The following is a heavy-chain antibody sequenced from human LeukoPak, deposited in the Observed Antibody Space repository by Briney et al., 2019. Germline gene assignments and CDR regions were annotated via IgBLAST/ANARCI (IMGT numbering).Heavy chain of an antibody. Sequence: GGSLRLSCAASGFTVSSSYMSWVRQAPGKGLEWVSVIYSGGSTYYADSVKGRFTISRDNSKNTLYLQMNSLRAEDTAVYYCAREITMVRGAIGLWGQGTLVTVSS. CDR2: IYSGGST. D-gene: IGHD3-10*01. V-gene: IGHV3-66*01. CDR3: AREITMVRGAIGL. CDR1: GFTVSSSY. J-gene: IGHJ4*02.